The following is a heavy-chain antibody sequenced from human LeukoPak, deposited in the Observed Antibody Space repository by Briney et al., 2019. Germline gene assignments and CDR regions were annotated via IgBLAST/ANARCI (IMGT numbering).Heavy chain of an antibody. D-gene: IGHD1-26*01. CDR3: ARATYSGSYKFDY. V-gene: IGHV3-21*01. Sequence: GGTLRLSCAASGFTFSSYGMSWVRQAPGKGLEWVSSISSSSSYIYYADSVKGRFTISRDNAKNSLYLQMNSLRAEDTAVYYCARATYSGSYKFDYWGQGTLVTVSS. CDR2: ISSSSSYI. CDR1: GFTFSSYG. J-gene: IGHJ4*02.